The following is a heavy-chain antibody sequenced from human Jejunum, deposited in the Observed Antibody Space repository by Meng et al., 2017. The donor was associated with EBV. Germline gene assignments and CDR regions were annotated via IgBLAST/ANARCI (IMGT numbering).Heavy chain of an antibody. V-gene: IGHV6-1*01. CDR1: GDSVSSNSAA. Sequence: LPQSGPGLVKPSQTLSLPWAISGDSVSSNSAAWNWIRQSPSRGLEWLGRTYYRSKWYNDYAQSVKSRLTINPDTSKNQFSLQLNSVTPEDTAVYFCARETTGGYYFDYWGQGTLVTVSS. D-gene: IGHD1-1*01. J-gene: IGHJ4*02. CDR3: ARETTGGYYFDY. CDR2: TYYRSKWYN.